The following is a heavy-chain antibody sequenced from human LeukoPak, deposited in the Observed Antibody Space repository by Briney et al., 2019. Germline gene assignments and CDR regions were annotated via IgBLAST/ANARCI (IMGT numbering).Heavy chain of an antibody. CDR2: ISYDGSNK. J-gene: IGHJ4*02. Sequence: GGSLRLSCAASGFTFSSYAMHWVRQAPGKGLEWVAVISYDGSNKYYADSVKGRFTISRDNSKDTLYLQMNSLRAEDTAVYYCAREDYWGQGTLVTVSS. CDR3: AREDY. CDR1: GFTFSSYA. V-gene: IGHV3-30*01.